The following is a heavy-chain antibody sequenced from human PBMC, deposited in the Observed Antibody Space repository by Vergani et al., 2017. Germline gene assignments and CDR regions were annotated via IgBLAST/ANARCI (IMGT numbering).Heavy chain of an antibody. V-gene: IGHV3-30*03. CDR2: ISYGGTQK. CDR3: ASKSCGTPGCQKWYFRE. Sequence: QVNLVESGGGVVQPGRSLRLSCVVSGLTSSYYGLHWVRQAPGKGLEWVAVISYGGTQKYYADSVKGLFTISRDNSKSTLYLQMNSLRTEDTAVYYCASKSCGTPGCQKWYFREWGQGTLVTVSS. D-gene: IGHD1-1*01. CDR1: GLTSSYYG. J-gene: IGHJ1*01.